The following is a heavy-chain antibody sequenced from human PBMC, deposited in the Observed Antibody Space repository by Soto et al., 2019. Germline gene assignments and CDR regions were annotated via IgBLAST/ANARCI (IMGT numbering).Heavy chain of an antibody. CDR1: GFTFSSYA. CDR3: AKDGTRVAARPFGYYYGMDV. CDR2: ISGSGGST. D-gene: IGHD6-6*01. V-gene: IGHV3-23*01. J-gene: IGHJ6*02. Sequence: GESLKISCAASGFTFSSYAMSWVRQAPGKGLEWVSAISGSGGSTYYADSVKGRFTISRDNSKNTLYLQMNSLRAEDTAVYYCAKDGTRVAARPFGYYYGMDVWGQGTTVTVSS.